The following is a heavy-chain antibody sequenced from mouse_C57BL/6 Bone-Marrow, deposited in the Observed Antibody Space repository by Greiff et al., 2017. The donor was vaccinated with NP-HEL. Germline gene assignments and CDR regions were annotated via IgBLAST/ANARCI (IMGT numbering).Heavy chain of an antibody. D-gene: IGHD2-2*01. CDR3: ARSGYDAWIAY. J-gene: IGHJ3*01. V-gene: IGHV1-81*01. CDR1: GYTFTSYG. Sequence: VQLQQSGAELARPGASVKLSCKASGYTFTSYGISWVKQRTGQGLEWIGEIYPRSGNTYYNEKFKGKATLTADKSSSTAYMELRSLTSEDSAVYFCARSGYDAWIAYWGQGTLVTVSA. CDR2: IYPRSGNT.